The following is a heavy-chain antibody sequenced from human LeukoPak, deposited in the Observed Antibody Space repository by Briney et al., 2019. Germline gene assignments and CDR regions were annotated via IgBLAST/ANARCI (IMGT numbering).Heavy chain of an antibody. CDR1: GFPFSSYG. CDR3: ARDSGWIQFGV. J-gene: IGHJ6*02. V-gene: IGHV3-33*01. CDR2: IWYDGSNL. D-gene: IGHD5-18*01. Sequence: GSLRLSCAASGFPFSSYGMHWVRQAPGKGLEWVALIWYDGSNLYYADSVKGRFTISKDSSKNTLYLHMNSLRAEDTAVYYCARDSGWIQFGVWGQGTTVTVSS.